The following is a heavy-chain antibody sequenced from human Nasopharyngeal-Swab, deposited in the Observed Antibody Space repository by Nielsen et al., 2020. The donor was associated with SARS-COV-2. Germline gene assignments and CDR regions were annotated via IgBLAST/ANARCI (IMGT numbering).Heavy chain of an antibody. V-gene: IGHV1-69*01. J-gene: IGHJ5*02. D-gene: IGHD2-2*01. CDR3: ARAADIVVCPAPFLGWFDP. CDR2: IIPIFGTA. Sequence: WVRQAPGQGLEWMGGIIPIFGTANYAQKLQGRVTITADESTSTAYMELSSLRSEDTAVYYCARAADIVVCPAPFLGWFDPWGQGTLVTVSS.